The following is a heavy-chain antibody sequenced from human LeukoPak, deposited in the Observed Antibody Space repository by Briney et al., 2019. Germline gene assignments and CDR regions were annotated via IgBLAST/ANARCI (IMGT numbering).Heavy chain of an antibody. CDR1: VGSINSGNW. CDR2: IYHNGTP. CDR3: ATAPILRGEGGEHYKYGMDV. Sequence: TSETLPLTCAVSVGSINSGNWWSWVRQSPGKGLEWIGEIYHNGTPNYNPSLKSRVTISADTFKNHFSLKMTSVTAADTAVYYCATAPILRGEGGEHYKYGMDVWGQGTTVIVSS. V-gene: IGHV4-4*02. J-gene: IGHJ6*02. D-gene: IGHD2-2*02.